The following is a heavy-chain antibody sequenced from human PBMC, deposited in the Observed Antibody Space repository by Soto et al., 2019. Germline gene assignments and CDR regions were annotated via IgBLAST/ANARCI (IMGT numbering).Heavy chain of an antibody. D-gene: IGHD2-15*01. Sequence: GGSLRLSCAASGFTFSSYAMSWVRQAPGKGLEWVSAISGSGGSTYYADSVKGRFTISRDNSKNTLYLQMNSLRAEDTAIYYCAKDHLGYCSGGSCPRRWGGAFDIWGQGTMVTVSS. V-gene: IGHV3-23*01. CDR3: AKDHLGYCSGGSCPRRWGGAFDI. CDR2: ISGSGGST. CDR1: GFTFSSYA. J-gene: IGHJ3*02.